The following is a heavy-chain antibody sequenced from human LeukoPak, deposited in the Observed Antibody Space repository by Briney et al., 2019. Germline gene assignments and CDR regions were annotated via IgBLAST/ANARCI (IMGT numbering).Heavy chain of an antibody. D-gene: IGHD5-18*01. CDR3: ARDLSGVTGYTYGRGIDY. CDR2: IKQDGTEK. J-gene: IGHJ4*02. CDR1: GFTFTTYW. V-gene: IGHV3-7*01. Sequence: GGSLRLSCAASGFTFTTYWMSWVRQAPGKGLEWVANIKQDGTEKYYVDSVKGRFTISRDNAKTSLYLQMNSLRAEDTAVYYCARDLSGVTGYTYGRGIDYWGQGTLVTVSS.